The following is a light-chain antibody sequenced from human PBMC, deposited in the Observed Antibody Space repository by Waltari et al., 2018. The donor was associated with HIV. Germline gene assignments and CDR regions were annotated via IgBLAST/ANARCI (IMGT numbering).Light chain of an antibody. J-gene: IGKJ1*01. CDR1: QSVGAS. CDR3: LQYGSWPWT. Sequence: EVVMRQTPATLSVSPGVRLTLSCRASQSVGASLAWYQQKPGQTPRLLVYGASARFTSVPARFSGSGSGTEFTLTVTSLQSEDFAFYYCLQYGSWPWTFGQGTKVEIK. V-gene: IGKV3-15*01. CDR2: GAS.